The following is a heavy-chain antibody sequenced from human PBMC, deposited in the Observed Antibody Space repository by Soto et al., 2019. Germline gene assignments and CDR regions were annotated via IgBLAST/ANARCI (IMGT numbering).Heavy chain of an antibody. CDR2: IYSGGYT. D-gene: IGHD3-10*01. CDR1: GFTVSNNY. V-gene: IGHV3-53*01. Sequence: EVQLVESGGGLIQPGGSLRLSCAVSGFTVSNNYMSWVRQAPGKGLEGVSVIYSGGYTAYGDSVKGRFTISRDNAKNSLYLQMDSLRFDDTAVYYCARDSGYGSGSSVNHYLDCWGHGTQVTVSS. CDR3: ARDSGYGSGSSVNHYLDC. J-gene: IGHJ4*01.